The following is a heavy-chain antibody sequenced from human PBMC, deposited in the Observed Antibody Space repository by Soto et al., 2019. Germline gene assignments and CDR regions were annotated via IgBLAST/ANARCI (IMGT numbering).Heavy chain of an antibody. V-gene: IGHV1-18*01. J-gene: IGHJ4*02. D-gene: IGHD1-1*01. CDR3: ARGDTYYVNWYFDY. Sequence: QVQLVQSGAEVKKPGASVKVSCKTSGFTFTNYYINWVRQAPGQGLEVMGWISAYSGNTNYAQKLQGRVTMTTDTSASTAYLELRSLRSDDTAVYFCARGDTYYVNWYFDYWGQGTLVTVSS. CDR2: ISAYSGNT. CDR1: GFTFTNYY.